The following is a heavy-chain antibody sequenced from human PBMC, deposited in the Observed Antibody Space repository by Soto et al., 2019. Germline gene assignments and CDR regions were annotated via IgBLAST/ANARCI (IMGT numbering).Heavy chain of an antibody. J-gene: IGHJ4*02. Sequence: PGGSLRLACAASGFSFNSFLMNWVRQAPGKGLEWVANINQDGSEKYYVDSVKGRFTISRDNAKNFLYLQMNSLSAEDTAVYYSTIGHYSNPLWGQGTLVTVSS. CDR3: TIGHYSNPL. CDR1: GFSFNSFL. D-gene: IGHD4-4*01. CDR2: INQDGSEK. V-gene: IGHV3-7*03.